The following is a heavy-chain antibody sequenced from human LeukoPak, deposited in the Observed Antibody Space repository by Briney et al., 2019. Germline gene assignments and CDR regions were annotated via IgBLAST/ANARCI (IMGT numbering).Heavy chain of an antibody. V-gene: IGHV3-7*01. D-gene: IGHD3-22*01. CDR1: GFTFSDCD. J-gene: IGHJ4*02. CDR3: ARPGHSSAPVSLLAY. Sequence: GGSLRLSCTASGFTFSDCDMSWFRQAPGKGLEWVANIKQDGSEKYYVDSVKGRFTISRDNAKNSLYLQMNSLRAEDTAVYYCARPGHSSAPVSLLAYWGQGTLVTVSS. CDR2: IKQDGSEK.